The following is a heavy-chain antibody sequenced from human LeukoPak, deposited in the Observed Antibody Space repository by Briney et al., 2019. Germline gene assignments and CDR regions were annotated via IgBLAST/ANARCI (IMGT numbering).Heavy chain of an antibody. J-gene: IGHJ4*02. V-gene: IGHV1-69*01. CDR2: IIPIFGTA. Sequence: SEKVSCKASGCTFSSYAISWVRQAPGQGLEWMGGIIPIFGTANYAQKFQGRVTITADESTSTAYMELSSMRSEDTAVYYCARSPEYSGSYHFDYWGQGTLVTVSS. CDR3: ARSPEYSGSYHFDY. CDR1: GCTFSSYA. D-gene: IGHD1-26*01.